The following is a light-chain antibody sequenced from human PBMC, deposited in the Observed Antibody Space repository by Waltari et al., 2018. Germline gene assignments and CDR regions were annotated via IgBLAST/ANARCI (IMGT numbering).Light chain of an antibody. CDR2: DVS. V-gene: IGLV2-11*01. J-gene: IGLJ2*01. CDR1: SSDVGGYNS. Sequence: QSALTQPRSVSGSPGQSVTISCTGTSSDVGGYNSVSWYQQHPGKAPKLLIYDVSKRPSGVPDRFSGSKSGNTASLTISGLQAEDEVDYYCCSYAGSVFGGGTKVTAL. CDR3: CSYAGSV.